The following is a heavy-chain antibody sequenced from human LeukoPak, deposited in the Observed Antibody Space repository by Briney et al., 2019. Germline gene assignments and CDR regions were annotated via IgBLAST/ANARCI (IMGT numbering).Heavy chain of an antibody. J-gene: IGHJ6*02. CDR3: ARVRVTSSSDDYYYGMDV. D-gene: IGHD4-4*01. CDR1: GYTFSSYG. V-gene: IGHV1-2*02. CDR2: INPNSGGT. Sequence: GASVKVSCKASGYTFSSYGICWVRQAPGQGLEWMGWINPNSGGTNYAQKSQGRVTMTRDTAISTAYMELSRLRSDDTAVYYCARVRVTSSSDDYYYGMDVWGQGTTVTVSS.